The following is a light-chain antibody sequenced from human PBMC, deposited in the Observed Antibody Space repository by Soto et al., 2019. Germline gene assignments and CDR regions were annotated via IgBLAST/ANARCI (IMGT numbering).Light chain of an antibody. J-gene: IGKJ1*01. Sequence: EIVLTQSPGTLSLSPGERATLSCRASQSVSSNYLAWYQQKPGQAPRLLMYGASTRATGIPDRFSGSGSGTDFTLTISRLEPEDFAIYYCLQDRSYPRTFGQGTKVEIK. CDR2: GAS. CDR3: LQDRSYPRT. V-gene: IGKV3-20*01. CDR1: QSVSSNY.